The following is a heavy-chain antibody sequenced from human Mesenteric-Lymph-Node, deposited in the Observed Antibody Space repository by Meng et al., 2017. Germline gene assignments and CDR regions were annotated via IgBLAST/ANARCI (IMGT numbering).Heavy chain of an antibody. CDR1: GFTFSSNW. J-gene: IGHJ4*02. V-gene: IGHV3-7*01. D-gene: IGHD6-13*01. CDR2: IKEDGSRK. Sequence: GESLKISCAASGFTFSSNWMNWVRQAPGKGLEWVANIKEDGSRKYYVDSVKGRFTISRDNARNSLYLQMNSLRDEDTAVYYCARGGAGSSWYVRFDYWGQGTLVTVSS. CDR3: ARGGAGSSWYVRFDY.